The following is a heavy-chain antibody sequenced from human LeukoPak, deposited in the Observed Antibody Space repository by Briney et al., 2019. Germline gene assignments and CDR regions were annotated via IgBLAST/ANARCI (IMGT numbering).Heavy chain of an antibody. CDR1: GFTSSSYG. V-gene: IGHV3-7*01. CDR2: IKKDGSEK. J-gene: IGHJ4*02. D-gene: IGHD5-18*01. Sequence: GGSLRLSCAASGFTSSSYGMHWVRQAPGKGLEWVANIKKDGSEKYYVESVKGRFTISRDNAKSSLYMQMNSLRAEDTAVYYWARDLSGVAGYTYGRGIDDWGQGSLLTVSS. CDR3: ARDLSGVAGYTYGRGIDD.